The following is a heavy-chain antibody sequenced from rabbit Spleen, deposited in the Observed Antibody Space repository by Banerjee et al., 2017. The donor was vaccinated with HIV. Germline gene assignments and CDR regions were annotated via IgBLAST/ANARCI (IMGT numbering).Heavy chain of an antibody. V-gene: IGHV1S40*01. Sequence: QSLEESGGDLVKPGASLTLTCIASGGSFSGNSYMCWVRQAPGKGLEWIACIDTGSSGFTYSATWAKGRFTITKTSSTTVTLQTTSLTVADTATYFCARDLDGVIGWNFGWWGPGTLVTVS. J-gene: IGHJ6*01. CDR1: GGSFSGNSY. CDR2: IDTGSSGFT. CDR3: ARDLDGVIGWNFGW. D-gene: IGHD4-1*01.